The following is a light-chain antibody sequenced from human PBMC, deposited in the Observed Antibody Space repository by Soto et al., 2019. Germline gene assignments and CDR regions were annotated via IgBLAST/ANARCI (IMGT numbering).Light chain of an antibody. CDR2: GAS. Sequence: PGTLSLSPGDRATLSCRASQSVSSSYLAWYQQKPGQAPRLIIYGASSRATGIPDRFSGSGAGTDFTLTISRLEPEDFAVYYCQQYGSSPRTFGQGTKVDIK. V-gene: IGKV3-20*01. CDR3: QQYGSSPRT. CDR1: QSVSSSY. J-gene: IGKJ1*01.